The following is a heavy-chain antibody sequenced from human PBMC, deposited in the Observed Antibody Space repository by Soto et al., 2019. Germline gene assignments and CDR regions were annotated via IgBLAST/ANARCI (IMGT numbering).Heavy chain of an antibody. CDR3: ARGVEGGSHFYGMDI. J-gene: IGHJ6*02. Sequence: GESLKISCVYPGDTFTIYWVAWVRQMPGKGLEWMGIFYPGDSNARYSPSFQGQVTISADKSINTAYLQWSSLKASDTAIYYCARGVEGGSHFYGMDIWGQGTTVTVSS. CDR1: GDTFTIYW. D-gene: IGHD1-26*01. V-gene: IGHV5-51*01. CDR2: FYPGDSNA.